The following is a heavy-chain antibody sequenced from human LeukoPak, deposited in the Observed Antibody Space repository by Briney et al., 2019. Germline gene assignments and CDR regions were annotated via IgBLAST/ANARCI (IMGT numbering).Heavy chain of an antibody. Sequence: SETLSLTCTVSGGSSSSSGYYWGWIRQPRGKGLEWIGTIYYSGSTYYNTSLKSRVTISVDTSKNQFSLKLSSVTAADTAVYCCASSGWDYYYYGMDVWGQGTTVTVSS. J-gene: IGHJ6*02. CDR3: ASSGWDYYYYGMDV. D-gene: IGHD6-19*01. V-gene: IGHV4-39*07. CDR1: GGSSSSSGYY. CDR2: IYYSGST.